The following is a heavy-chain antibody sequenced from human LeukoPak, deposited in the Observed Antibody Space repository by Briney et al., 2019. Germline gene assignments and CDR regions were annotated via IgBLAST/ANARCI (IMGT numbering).Heavy chain of an antibody. CDR3: AKDRSSSTSCSNY. Sequence: GGSLRLSCAASGFNFSNYAMTWVRQAPGKGLEWVSGVTGSSSITYYADSVKGRFTISRDNSKNMLYLEMNSLRVGDTAIYYCAKDRSSSTSCSNYWGRGTLVTVSS. CDR2: VTGSSSIT. V-gene: IGHV3-23*01. D-gene: IGHD2-2*01. CDR1: GFNFSNYA. J-gene: IGHJ4*02.